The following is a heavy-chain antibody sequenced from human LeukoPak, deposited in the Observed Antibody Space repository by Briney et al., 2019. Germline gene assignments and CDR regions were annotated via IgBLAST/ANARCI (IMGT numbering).Heavy chain of an antibody. CDR2: IYPGDSDT. V-gene: IGHV5-51*01. D-gene: IGHD6-13*01. CDR3: ARRLASSKGFDY. CDR1: GYIFTNYW. J-gene: IGHJ4*02. Sequence: GESLKISCKGSGYIFTNYWIAWVRQMPGKGPEWMGLIYPGDSDTRYSPSFEGQVTISADKSISTASLQWSSLKASDTAMYYCARRLASSKGFDYWGQGTLVTVSS.